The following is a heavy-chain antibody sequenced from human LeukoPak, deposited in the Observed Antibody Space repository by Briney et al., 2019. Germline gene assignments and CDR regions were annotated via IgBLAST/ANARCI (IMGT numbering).Heavy chain of an antibody. CDR1: EFTFISFA. CDR2: ISYDGSNK. CDR3: ARVRIAAAGRGYFDF. D-gene: IGHD6-13*01. V-gene: IGHV3-30-3*01. Sequence: GGSLKPSVEASEFTFISFALHWFRKAQGKGREGWAVISYDGSNKYYADSVKGRFTISRDNSKNTLYLQMNSLRAEDTAVYYCARVRIAAAGRGYFDFWGQGTLVTVSS. J-gene: IGHJ4*02.